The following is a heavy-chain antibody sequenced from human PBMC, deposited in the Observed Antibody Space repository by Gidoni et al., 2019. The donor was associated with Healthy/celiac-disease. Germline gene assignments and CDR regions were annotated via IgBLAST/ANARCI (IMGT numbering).Heavy chain of an antibody. Sequence: EVQLVQSGAEVKKTGESLKSSCKGSGYSFTSYWIGWVRQMPGKGLEWMGIIYPGDSDPRYSPSFQGQVTISADKSISTAYLQWSSLKASDTAMYYCARLRFRYNWIMRNWFDPWGQGTLVTVSS. CDR2: IYPGDSDP. CDR1: GYSFTSYW. V-gene: IGHV5-51*01. J-gene: IGHJ5*02. CDR3: ARLRFRYNWIMRNWFDP. D-gene: IGHD1-20*01.